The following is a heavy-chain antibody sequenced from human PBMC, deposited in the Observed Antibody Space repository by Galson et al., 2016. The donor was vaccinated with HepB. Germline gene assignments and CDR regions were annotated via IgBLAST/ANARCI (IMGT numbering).Heavy chain of an antibody. CDR3: ARVNTEGDIVGTEHNWFDS. CDR2: IYYSGSA. D-gene: IGHD1-26*01. V-gene: IGHV4-59*01. Sequence: TLSLTCTVSGASMSSYHWSWIRQSPGKGLEWIGYIYYSGSANYNPSLKSRLTISVDTSKKQFSLKLTSVTAADTAVYYCARVNTEGDIVGTEHNWFDSWGQGTLVTVSS. CDR1: GASMSSYH. J-gene: IGHJ5*01.